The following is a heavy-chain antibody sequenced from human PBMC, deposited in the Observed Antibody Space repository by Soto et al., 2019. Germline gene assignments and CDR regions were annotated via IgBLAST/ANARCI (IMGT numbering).Heavy chain of an antibody. CDR3: AKFARSTDFYYGMDV. V-gene: IGHV3-11*01. CDR2: IGSSGNAI. CDR1: GFTFSDYY. Sequence: QVQLVESGGGLVEPGGSLRLSCIASGFTFSDYYMSWVRQAPGKGLEWISLIGSSGNAIFYADSVKGRFTISRDHADNSLYLEMHFLRAEDTAVYYCAKFARSTDFYYGMDVWGQGTTVTVSS. J-gene: IGHJ6*02. D-gene: IGHD1-26*01.